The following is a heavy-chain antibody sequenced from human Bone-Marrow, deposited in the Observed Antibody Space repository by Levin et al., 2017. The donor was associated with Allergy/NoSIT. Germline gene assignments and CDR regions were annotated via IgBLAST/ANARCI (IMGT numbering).Heavy chain of an antibody. Sequence: GESLKISCAASGFTFSDYYMSWIRQAPGKGLEWVSYISSSGSTIYYADSVKGRFTISRDNAKNSLYLQMNSLRAEDTAVYYCARVLRSSWYHFDYWGQGTLVTVSS. CDR1: GFTFSDYY. CDR3: ARVLRSSWYHFDY. D-gene: IGHD6-13*01. CDR2: ISSSGSTI. V-gene: IGHV3-11*01. J-gene: IGHJ4*02.